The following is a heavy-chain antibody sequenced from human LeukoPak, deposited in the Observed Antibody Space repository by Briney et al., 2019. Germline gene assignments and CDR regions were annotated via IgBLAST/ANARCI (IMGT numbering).Heavy chain of an antibody. Sequence: QPGRSLRLSCAASGSTFSSYGMHWVRQAPGKGLEWVAVIWYDGSNKYYADSVKGRFTTSRDNSKSTLYLQMNSLRAEDTAVYYCARAPTSYYYFDYWGQGTLVTVSS. CDR1: GSTFSSYG. J-gene: IGHJ4*02. V-gene: IGHV3-33*01. CDR3: ARAPTSYYYFDY. D-gene: IGHD1-26*01. CDR2: IWYDGSNK.